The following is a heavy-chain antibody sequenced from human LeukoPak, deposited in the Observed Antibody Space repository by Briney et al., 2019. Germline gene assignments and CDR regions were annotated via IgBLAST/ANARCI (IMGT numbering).Heavy chain of an antibody. CDR3: AREGSDYYGSGSYYRSYHYYMDV. D-gene: IGHD3-10*01. CDR2: IYYSGNT. CDR1: GDSISTSNSY. J-gene: IGHJ6*03. V-gene: IGHV4-39*07. Sequence: SETLSLTCTVSGDSISTSNSYWGWIRQPPGKGLEWIGSIYYSGNTYYNASLKSRVTISVDTSKNQFSLKLTSVTAADTAVYYCAREGSDYYGSGSYYRSYHYYMDVWGKGTTVTISS.